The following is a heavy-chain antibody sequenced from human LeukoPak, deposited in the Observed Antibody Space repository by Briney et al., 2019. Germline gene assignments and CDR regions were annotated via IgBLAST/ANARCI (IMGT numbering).Heavy chain of an antibody. Sequence: SETLSLTCTVSGGSISSGGYYWSWIRQHPGKGLEWIGYIHYSGTTYYNPSLKSRVTISVDTSKNQFSLKLSSVTAADTAVYYCARGRPPWGLWFGEWGERSTCFDYWGQGTLVTVSS. CDR2: IHYSGTT. V-gene: IGHV4-31*03. D-gene: IGHD3-10*01. J-gene: IGHJ4*02. CDR1: GGSISSGGYY. CDR3: ARGRPPWGLWFGEWGERSTCFDY.